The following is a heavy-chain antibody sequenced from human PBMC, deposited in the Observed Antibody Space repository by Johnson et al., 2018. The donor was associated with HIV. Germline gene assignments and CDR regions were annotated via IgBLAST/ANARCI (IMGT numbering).Heavy chain of an antibody. CDR3: ARAGAVGFDAFDI. CDR2: IRYDGSNR. V-gene: IGHV3-30*02. CDR1: GFIFNTFG. Sequence: QVQLVESGGGVVQPGGSLRLSCAASGFIFNTFGMHWVRQAPGKGLEWVAFIRYDGSNRYYADSVKGRFTISRDNSKNTLYLQMNSLRAEDTAVYYCARAGAVGFDAFDIWGQGTMVTVSS. D-gene: IGHD1-26*01. J-gene: IGHJ3*02.